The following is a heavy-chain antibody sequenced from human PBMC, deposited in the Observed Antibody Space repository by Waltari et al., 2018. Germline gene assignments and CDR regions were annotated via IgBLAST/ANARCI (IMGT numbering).Heavy chain of an antibody. CDR3: ATGGYSSSWYGGLYNWFDP. Sequence: QVQLVQHGAEVKKPGASATVSCKVSGYSFTELSMHWVIQTTDNGMEWLGGFDPEYGETIYAQKFQGRVTMTEDTSTSTAYVELSSLKSEDTAVYYCATGGYSSSWYGGLYNWFDPWGQGTLVTVSS. V-gene: IGHV1-24*01. CDR1: GYSFTELS. J-gene: IGHJ5*02. CDR2: FDPEYGET. D-gene: IGHD6-13*01.